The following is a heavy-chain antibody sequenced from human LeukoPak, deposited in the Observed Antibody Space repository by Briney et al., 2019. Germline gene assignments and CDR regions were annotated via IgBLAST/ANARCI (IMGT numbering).Heavy chain of an antibody. CDR2: IYTSGST. Sequence: SETLSLTCTVSGGSISSYYWSWIRQPAGKGLEWIGRIYTSGSTNYNPSLKSRVTMSVDTSKNQFSLKLSSVTAADTAVYYCARGTPPWELMYYFDYWGQGTLVTVSS. J-gene: IGHJ4*02. D-gene: IGHD1-26*01. CDR3: ARGTPPWELMYYFDY. V-gene: IGHV4-4*07. CDR1: GGSISSYY.